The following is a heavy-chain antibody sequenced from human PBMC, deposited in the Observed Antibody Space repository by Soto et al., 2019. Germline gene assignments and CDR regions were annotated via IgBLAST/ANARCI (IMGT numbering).Heavy chain of an antibody. CDR2: ISSTTNYI. CDR1: GFTFTRYS. V-gene: IGHV3-21*06. CDR3: ARESEDLTSNFDY. Sequence: GGSLRLSCPASGFTFTRYSMNWVRQAPGKGLEWVSSISSTTNYIYYGDSMKGRFTIARDNAKNSLYLEMNSLRAEDTAVYYCARESEDLTSNFDYWGQGTLVTVSS. J-gene: IGHJ4*02.